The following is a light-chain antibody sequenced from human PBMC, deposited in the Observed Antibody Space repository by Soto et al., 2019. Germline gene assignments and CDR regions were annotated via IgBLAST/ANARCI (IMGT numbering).Light chain of an antibody. Sequence: VLAQPAPVSGCPGQSVTLSCTGTNSDLGGYNYVSWYQHHPGKAPKLMIYDVSNRPSGVSNRFSGSKSGNTASLIISGLQAEDEADYYCSSYTSSSTLSTYVFGTGTKVTVL. CDR1: NSDLGGYNY. J-gene: IGLJ1*01. CDR2: DVS. CDR3: SSYTSSSTLSTYV. V-gene: IGLV2-14*03.